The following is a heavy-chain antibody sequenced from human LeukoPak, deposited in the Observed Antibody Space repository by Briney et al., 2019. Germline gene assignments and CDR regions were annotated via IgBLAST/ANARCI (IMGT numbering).Heavy chain of an antibody. D-gene: IGHD4-17*01. J-gene: IGHJ4*02. CDR2: IWCDGSNK. Sequence: GGSLRLSCAASGFTFSSYGMHWVRQAPGKGLEWVAVIWCDGSNKYYADSVKGRFTISRDNSKNTLYLQMNSLRAEDTAVYYCAKVADYGDYYFDYWGQGTLVTVSS. CDR3: AKVADYGDYYFDY. V-gene: IGHV3-33*06. CDR1: GFTFSSYG.